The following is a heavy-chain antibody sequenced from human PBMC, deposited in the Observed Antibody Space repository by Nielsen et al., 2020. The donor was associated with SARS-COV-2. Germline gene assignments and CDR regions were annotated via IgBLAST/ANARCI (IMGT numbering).Heavy chain of an antibody. V-gene: IGHV3-74*01. CDR2: INSDGSST. Sequence: GESLKISCAASGFTFSSYSMNWVRQAPGKGLEWVSRINSDGSSTSYADSVKGRFTISRDNAKNTLYLQMNSLRAEDTAVYYCVRDLYSFGLGSPHFFEYWGQGTLVTVSS. CDR1: GFTFSSYS. D-gene: IGHD3/OR15-3a*01. CDR3: VRDLYSFGLGSPHFFEY. J-gene: IGHJ4*02.